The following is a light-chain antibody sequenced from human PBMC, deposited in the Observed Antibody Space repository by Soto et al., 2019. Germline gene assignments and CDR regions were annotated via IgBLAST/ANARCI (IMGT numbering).Light chain of an antibody. CDR1: SSDVGGYNY. CDR2: DVS. Sequence: QSVLTQPASVSGSPGQSITISCTGTSSDVGGYNYVSWYQHHPGKVPQLLIYDVSNRPSGVSNRFSGSKSGNTASLTISGLQAEDEADYYCYSYTSSNTYVFGTGNQGHRP. V-gene: IGLV2-14*03. CDR3: YSYTSSNTYV. J-gene: IGLJ1*01.